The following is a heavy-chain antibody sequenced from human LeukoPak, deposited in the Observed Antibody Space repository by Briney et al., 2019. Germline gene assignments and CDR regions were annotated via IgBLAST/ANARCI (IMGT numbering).Heavy chain of an antibody. CDR3: ARGTPRYSGSHRARYYFDY. CDR1: GGSFSGYY. D-gene: IGHD1-26*01. V-gene: IGHV4-34*01. CDR2: INHSGST. Sequence: ETLSLTCAVYGGSFSGYYWSWIRQPPGKGLEWIGEINHSGSTNYNPSLKSRVTISVDTSKNQFSLKLSSVTAADTAVYYCARGTPRYSGSHRARYYFDYWGQGTLVTVSS. J-gene: IGHJ4*02.